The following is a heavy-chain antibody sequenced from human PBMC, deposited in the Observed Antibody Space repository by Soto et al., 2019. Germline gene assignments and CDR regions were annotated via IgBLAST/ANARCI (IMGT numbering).Heavy chain of an antibody. CDR1: GGSISSGDYS. D-gene: IGHD3-3*01. CDR3: ARGVTVFGLVSRFWFDP. Sequence: SETLSLTCTVSGGSISSGDYSWSWVRQSPGKGLEWIGHIYNSGITYYNPSLKSRVVISIDTSRNQFSLRLNSLTAADRAVYFCARGVTVFGLVSRFWFDPLGQGTVGTVSS. J-gene: IGHJ5*02. CDR2: IYNSGIT. V-gene: IGHV4-30-4*01.